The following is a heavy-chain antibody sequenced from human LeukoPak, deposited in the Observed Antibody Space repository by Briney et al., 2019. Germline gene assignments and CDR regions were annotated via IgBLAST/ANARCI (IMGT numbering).Heavy chain of an antibody. D-gene: IGHD2-2*01. CDR1: GFTFSSYS. CDR3: ARNPCSSTSCYPYYYGMDV. Sequence: PGGSLRLSCAASGFTFSSYSMNWVRQAPGKGLEWVSSISSSSSYIYYADSVKGRFTISRDNAKNSLYLQMNSLRAEDTAVYYCARNPCSSTSCYPYYYGMDVWGQGTTVTVSS. CDR2: ISSSSSYI. J-gene: IGHJ6*02. V-gene: IGHV3-21*01.